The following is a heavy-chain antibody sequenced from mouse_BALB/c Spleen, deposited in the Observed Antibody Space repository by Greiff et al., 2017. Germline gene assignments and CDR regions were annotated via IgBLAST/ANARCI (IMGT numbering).Heavy chain of an antibody. J-gene: IGHJ4*01. CDR3: ARGGYYAMDY. CDR1: GYAFTSYN. Sequence: VQLKQSGPELVKPGASVKVSCKASGYAFTSYNMYWVKQSHGKSLEWIGYIDPYNGGTSYNQKFKGKATLTVDKSSSTAYMELRSLTSEDTAVYYCARGGYYAMDYWGQGTSVTVSS. CDR2: IDPYNGGT. V-gene: IGHV1S135*01.